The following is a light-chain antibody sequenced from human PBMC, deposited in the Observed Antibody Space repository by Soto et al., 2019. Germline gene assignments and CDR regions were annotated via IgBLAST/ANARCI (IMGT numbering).Light chain of an antibody. Sequence: QSALTQPASVSGSPGQSITISCTGTSSDVGGYNYVSWYQQHPGKAPKLMIYDVTNRPSGVSNRFSGSKSGNTASLTISWLQAEDEADYYCSSYTNSNTVLFGGGTKLTVL. CDR2: DVT. J-gene: IGLJ2*01. CDR1: SSDVGGYNY. V-gene: IGLV2-14*01. CDR3: SSYTNSNTVL.